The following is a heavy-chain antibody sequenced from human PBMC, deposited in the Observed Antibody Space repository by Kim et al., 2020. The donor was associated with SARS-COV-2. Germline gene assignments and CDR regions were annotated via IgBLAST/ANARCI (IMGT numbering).Heavy chain of an antibody. Sequence: GGSLRLSCVASGFTFSSNAMHWVRQAPGKGLEWVAFISYDGIVKYYADSVKGRFTISRDNSKNTVYLQMNSRRAEDTAVYYCAKDLSTRYCSDYWGQGNMVTVSS. D-gene: IGHD3-9*01. V-gene: IGHV3-30*18. CDR2: ISYDGIVK. CDR3: AKDLSTRYCSDY. J-gene: IGHJ4*02. CDR1: GFTFSSNA.